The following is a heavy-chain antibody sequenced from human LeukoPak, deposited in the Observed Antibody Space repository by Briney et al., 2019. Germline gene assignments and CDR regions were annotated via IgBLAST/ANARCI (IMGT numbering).Heavy chain of an antibody. CDR1: GDSLSSYY. Sequence: PSEPLSLTCTVSGDSLSSYYWSWIRHPPGKGREWIGYIYHSGSTNYNPSLKSRVSISVDTSKNQFSLKLSSVTAADTAVYYCARGPSEISYYYDSSGSDAFDIWGQGTMVTVSS. CDR2: IYHSGST. CDR3: ARGPSEISYYYDSSGSDAFDI. J-gene: IGHJ3*02. D-gene: IGHD3-22*01. V-gene: IGHV4-59*13.